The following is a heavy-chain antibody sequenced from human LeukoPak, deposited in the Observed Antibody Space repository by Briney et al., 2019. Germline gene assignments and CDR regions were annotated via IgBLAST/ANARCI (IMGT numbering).Heavy chain of an antibody. D-gene: IGHD3-22*01. CDR1: GGSFSGYY. Sequence: PSETLSLTCAVYGGSFSGYYWSWIRQPPGKGLEWIGEINHSGSTNYNPSLKSRVTRSVDTSKNQFSLKLSSVTAADTAVYYCARASGDYYDSSGYYFDYWGQGTLVTVSS. CDR2: INHSGST. CDR3: ARASGDYYDSSGYYFDY. J-gene: IGHJ4*02. V-gene: IGHV4-34*01.